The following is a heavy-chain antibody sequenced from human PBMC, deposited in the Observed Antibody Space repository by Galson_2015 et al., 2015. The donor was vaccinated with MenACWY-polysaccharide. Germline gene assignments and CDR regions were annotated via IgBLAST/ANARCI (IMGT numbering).Heavy chain of an antibody. CDR2: IRSNGTNT. J-gene: IGHJ5*02. CDR3: AKDSADSRGVAGRLDP. CDR1: GFTFTSYA. D-gene: IGHD2-8*01. Sequence: SLRLSCAASGFTFTSYAMSWVRQAPGKGLEWVSAIRSNGTNTYYADSVKGRFTISRDNSKNTLYLQMNSLRAEDTAVYYCAKDSADSRGVAGRLDPWGQGTLVAVSS. V-gene: IGHV3-23*01.